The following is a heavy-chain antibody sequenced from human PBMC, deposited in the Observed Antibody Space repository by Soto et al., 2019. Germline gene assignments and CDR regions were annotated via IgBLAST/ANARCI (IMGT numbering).Heavy chain of an antibody. V-gene: IGHV2-5*02. J-gene: IGHJ4*02. CDR3: AHRSRSLRLGAGSCLDY. CDR2: ISWDDDK. D-gene: IGHD3-16*01. CDR1: GFSLSTTGMG. Sequence: QITLKESGPPLVKPTQTLTLTCTFSGFSLSTTGMGVGWVRQPPGRALEWLALISWDDDKRYSPYLRSRLTIPKATPKNSVHLTMSNMDAVDTATYYCAHRSRSLRLGAGSCLDYWGQGTLVTVSS.